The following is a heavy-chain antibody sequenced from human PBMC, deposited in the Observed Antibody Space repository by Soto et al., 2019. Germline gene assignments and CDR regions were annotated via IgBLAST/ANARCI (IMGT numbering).Heavy chain of an antibody. CDR1: VGTFSSYA. CDR3: ARAFGDTNWFDP. CDR2: IIPIFGTA. D-gene: IGHD3-3*01. V-gene: IGHV1-69*13. J-gene: IGHJ5*02. Sequence: GASVKVSCKASVGTFSSYAISWVRQAPGQGLEWMGGIIPIFGTANYAQKFQGRVTITADESTSTAYMELSSLRSEDTAVYYCARAFGDTNWFDPWGQGTLVTVSS.